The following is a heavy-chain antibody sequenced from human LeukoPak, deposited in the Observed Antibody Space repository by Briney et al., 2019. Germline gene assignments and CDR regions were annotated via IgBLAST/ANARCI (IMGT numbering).Heavy chain of an antibody. V-gene: IGHV4-30-2*01. D-gene: IGHD6-6*01. CDR1: GGSISSGGYY. CDR2: IYHSGST. Sequence: SETLSLTCTVAGGSISSGGYYWSWIRQPPGKGLEWIGYIYHSGSTYYNPSLKSRVTISVDRSKNQFSLKLSSVTAADTAVYYCARDPSAARFGWYFDLWGRGTLVTVSS. J-gene: IGHJ2*01. CDR3: ARDPSAARFGWYFDL.